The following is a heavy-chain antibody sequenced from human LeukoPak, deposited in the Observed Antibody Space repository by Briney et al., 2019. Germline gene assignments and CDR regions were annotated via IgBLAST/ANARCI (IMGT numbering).Heavy chain of an antibody. J-gene: IGHJ4*02. CDR2: IIPIFGTA. CDR3: ARGVDILTGLNPSDGER. CDR1: GGTFSSYT. Sequence: SSVKVSCKASGGTFSSYTTSWVRQAPGQGLEWMGGIIPIFGTANYAQKFQGRVTITTDESTSTAYMELSSLRSEDTAVYYCARGVDILTGLNPSDGERWGQGTLVTVSS. V-gene: IGHV1-69*05. D-gene: IGHD3-9*01.